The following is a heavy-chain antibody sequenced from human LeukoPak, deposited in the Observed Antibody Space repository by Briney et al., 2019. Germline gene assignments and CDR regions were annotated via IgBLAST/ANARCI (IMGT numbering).Heavy chain of an antibody. D-gene: IGHD5-12*01. CDR1: GGSISSSSYY. CDR2: IYYSGST. V-gene: IGHV4-39*07. CDR3: ARQYSGYDLQDAFDI. J-gene: IGHJ3*02. Sequence: SETLSLTCTVSGGSISSSSYYWGWIRQPPGKGLEWIGSIYYSGSTYYNPSLKSRVTISVDTSKNQFSLKLSSVTAADTAVYYCARQYSGYDLQDAFDIWGQGTMVTVSS.